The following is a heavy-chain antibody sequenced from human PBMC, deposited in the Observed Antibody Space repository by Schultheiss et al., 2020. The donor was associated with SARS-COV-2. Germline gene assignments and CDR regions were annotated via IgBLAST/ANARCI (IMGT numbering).Heavy chain of an antibody. V-gene: IGHV4-59*01. Sequence: SETLSLTCTVSGGSISSYYWSWIRQHPGKGLEWIGYIYYSGSTYYNPSLKSRVTISVDTSKNQFSLKLSSVTAADTAVYYCARASDGSGYPPPPYYYYYMDVWGKGTTVTVSS. D-gene: IGHD3-3*01. CDR2: IYYSGST. CDR1: GGSISSYY. J-gene: IGHJ6*03. CDR3: ARASDGSGYPPPPYYYYYMDV.